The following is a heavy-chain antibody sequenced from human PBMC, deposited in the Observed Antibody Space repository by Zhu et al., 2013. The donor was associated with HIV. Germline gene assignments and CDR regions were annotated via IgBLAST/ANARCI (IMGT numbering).Heavy chain of an antibody. Sequence: QVQLQESGPGLVEPSGTLSLTCAVSGGSISSINWWSWVRQPPGKGLEWIGETDHSGNTKYNPSLKSRITISIDNSKNHFSLKLNSVTAADTAVYYCANHLGVSLGYWGQGTLVTVSS. J-gene: IGHJ4*02. D-gene: IGHD3-10*01. V-gene: IGHV4-4*02. CDR3: ANHLGVSLGY. CDR1: GGSISSINW. CDR2: TDHSGNT.